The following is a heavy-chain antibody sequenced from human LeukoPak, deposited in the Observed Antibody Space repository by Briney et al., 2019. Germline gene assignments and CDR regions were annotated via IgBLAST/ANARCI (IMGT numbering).Heavy chain of an antibody. J-gene: IGHJ4*02. CDR3: AKGIAVAVYYFDY. CDR2: ISGSGGST. CDR1: GFTFSSYG. D-gene: IGHD6-19*01. Sequence: PGGSLRLSCAASGFTFSSYGMSWVRQAPGKGLEWVSAISGSGGSTYYADSVKGRFTISRDNSKNTLYLQMNSLRAEDTAVYYCAKGIAVAVYYFDYWGQGTLVTVSS. V-gene: IGHV3-23*01.